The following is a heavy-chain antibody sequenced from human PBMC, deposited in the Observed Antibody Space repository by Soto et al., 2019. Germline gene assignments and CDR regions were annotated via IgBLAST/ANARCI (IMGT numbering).Heavy chain of an antibody. Sequence: QVQLVEAGGGVVQPGRSLILSCAASGFTFSSYCMHCVLQAQGKGLEGVAVISYDGSNNYYEDSVKGRFTISRDNSKNTLYLQMNSLRAEDTAVYYCANGQQLVEGTSDYWGQGTLVTVSS. CDR2: ISYDGSNN. CDR1: GFTFSSYC. CDR3: ANGQQLVEGTSDY. V-gene: IGHV3-30*18. D-gene: IGHD6-13*01. J-gene: IGHJ4*02.